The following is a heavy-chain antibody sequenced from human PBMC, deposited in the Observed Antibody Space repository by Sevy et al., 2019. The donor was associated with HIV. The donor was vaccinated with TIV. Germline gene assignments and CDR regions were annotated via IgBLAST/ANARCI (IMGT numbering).Heavy chain of an antibody. CDR2: IKQDVSEK. V-gene: IGHV3-7*01. J-gene: IGHJ4*02. CDR1: GFTFSSYW. D-gene: IGHD3-22*01. CDR3: ARAQQVTMLVVIGGLYFDF. Sequence: GGSLRLSCAASGFTFSSYWMTWVRQAPGKGLEWVANIKQDVSEKYYADSGKGRFTISRDNAGNSLYLQLEGLRAEDTAVYYWARAQQVTMLVVIGGLYFDFWGQGTLVTVSS.